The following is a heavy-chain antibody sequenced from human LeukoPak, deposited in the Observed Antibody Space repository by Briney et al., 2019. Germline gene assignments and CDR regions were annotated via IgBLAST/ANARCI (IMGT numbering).Heavy chain of an antibody. CDR3: ARDYRTSHLYGEPPRAIDY. D-gene: IGHD4-17*01. V-gene: IGHV3-48*03. J-gene: IGHJ4*02. Sequence: GGSLRLSCAASGFTFSSYEMNWVRQAPGKGLEWVSYISSSGSTIYYADSVKGRFTISRDNAKNSLYLQMNSLRAEDTAVYYCARDYRTSHLYGEPPRAIDYWGQGTLVTVSS. CDR2: ISSSGSTI. CDR1: GFTFSSYE.